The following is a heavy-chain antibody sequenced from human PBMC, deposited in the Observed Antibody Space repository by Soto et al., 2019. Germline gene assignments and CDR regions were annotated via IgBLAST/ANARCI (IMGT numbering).Heavy chain of an antibody. CDR2: IYYSGNT. V-gene: IGHV4-38-2*01. CDR1: DYSISNGYY. Sequence: SETLSLTCAVSDYSISNGYYWGWIRQPPGKGLEWIGSIYYSGNTYYNPSLKSRVTISVDTSKNHFSLNLNSVTAADTAVYYCARQGCGSGPNWFDSWGQGTLVTVSS. J-gene: IGHJ5*01. D-gene: IGHD3-10*01. CDR3: ARQGCGSGPNWFDS.